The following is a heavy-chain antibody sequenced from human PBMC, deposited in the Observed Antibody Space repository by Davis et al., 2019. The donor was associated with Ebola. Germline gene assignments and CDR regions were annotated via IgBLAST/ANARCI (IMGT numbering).Heavy chain of an antibody. CDR3: AKEQNPQCPFDD. Sequence: PGGSLRLSCAASGFTFSSFAMHWVRQAPGKGLEWVTFIRYDGSVKVYVDSVEGRFTISRDNSKNMLYLQMNSLRAEDTAVYYCAKEQNPQCPFDDWGQGTLVSVSS. CDR2: IRYDGSVK. V-gene: IGHV3-30*02. CDR1: GFTFSSFA. D-gene: IGHD5-24*01. J-gene: IGHJ4*02.